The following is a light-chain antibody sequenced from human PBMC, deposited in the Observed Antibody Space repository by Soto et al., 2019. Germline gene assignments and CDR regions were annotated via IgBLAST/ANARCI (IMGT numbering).Light chain of an antibody. CDR2: GAS. J-gene: IGKJ3*01. CDR3: QHYGSALFT. V-gene: IGKV3-20*01. CDR1: QSFSSSY. Sequence: EIVLTQSPGTLSLSPGERATLSCRASQSFSSSYLAWYQQKPGQPPRLLIYGASSRETGIPDRFSGSGSGTDFTLTISSLEPEDFAVYYCQHYGSALFTFGPGTKVDVK.